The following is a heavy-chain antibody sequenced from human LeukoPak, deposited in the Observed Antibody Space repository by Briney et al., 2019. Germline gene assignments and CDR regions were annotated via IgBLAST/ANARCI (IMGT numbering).Heavy chain of an antibody. CDR1: GGSFSGYY. Sequence: PSETLSLTCAVYGGSFSGYYWSWIRQPPGKGLEWIGEINHSGSTNYNPSLKSRVTISVDTSKNQFSLKLSSVTGADTAVYYCARGDYGGNLDYWGQGTLVTVCS. CDR2: INHSGST. D-gene: IGHD4-23*01. J-gene: IGHJ4*02. CDR3: ARGDYGGNLDY. V-gene: IGHV4-34*01.